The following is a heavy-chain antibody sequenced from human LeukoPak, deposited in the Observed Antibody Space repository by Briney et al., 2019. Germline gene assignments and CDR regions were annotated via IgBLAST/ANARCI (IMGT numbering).Heavy chain of an antibody. D-gene: IGHD3-9*01. CDR2: IWYDGSNK. V-gene: IGHV3-33*01. J-gene: IGHJ6*02. CDR1: GFTFSSYG. Sequence: GGSLRLSCAASGFTFSSYGMHWVRQAPGKGLEWVAVIWYDGSNKYYADSVKGRFTISRDNSKNTLYLQMNSLRAEDTAVYYCARDANYDILTGYYRAYHYYYGMDVWGQGTTVTVSS. CDR3: ARDANYDILTGYYRAYHYYYGMDV.